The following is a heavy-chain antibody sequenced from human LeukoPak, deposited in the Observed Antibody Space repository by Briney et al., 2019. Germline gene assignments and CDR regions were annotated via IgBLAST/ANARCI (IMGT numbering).Heavy chain of an antibody. V-gene: IGHV4-39*07. CDR1: GDSISTSSSY. D-gene: IGHD1-26*01. Sequence: SETLSLTCAVSGDSISTSSSYWSWIRQSPGKGLEWLGRIYSTGSTYYSRSLKSRLALSIDTSKNQFSLKMHSVTAADTAMYYCVRFYSLNWFDPWGQGTQVTVSS. J-gene: IGHJ5*02. CDR2: IYSTGST. CDR3: VRFYSLNWFDP.